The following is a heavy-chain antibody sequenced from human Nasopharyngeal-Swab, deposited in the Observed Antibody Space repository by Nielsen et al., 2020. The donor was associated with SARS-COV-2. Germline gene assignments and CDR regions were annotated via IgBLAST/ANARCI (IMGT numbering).Heavy chain of an antibody. J-gene: IGHJ4*02. CDR1: GFTFSRYW. Sequence: GESLKISCAGSGFTFSRYWMHWLRQAPGKGLVWVSRINSDGSSTDYAASVKGRFTVSRDNAKNTLYLQMNSLRADDTAVYYCTRDGGFREGDYWGQGTLVTVSS. D-gene: IGHD3-10*01. CDR2: INSDGSST. CDR3: TRDGGFREGDY. V-gene: IGHV3-74*01.